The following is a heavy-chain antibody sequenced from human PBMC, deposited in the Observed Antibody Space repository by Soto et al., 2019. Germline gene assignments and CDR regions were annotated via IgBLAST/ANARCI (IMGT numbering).Heavy chain of an antibody. J-gene: IGHJ3*02. CDR1: GYSFTSYW. CDR2: IYPGDSDT. Sequence: SGESLKISCKGSGYSFTSYWIGWVRQMPGKGLEWMGIIYPGDSDTRYSPSFQGQVTISADKSISTAYLQWSSLKASDTAMYYCARLDGEYSSSSGAFDIWGQGTMVTVSS. CDR3: ARLDGEYSSSSGAFDI. D-gene: IGHD6-6*01. V-gene: IGHV5-51*01.